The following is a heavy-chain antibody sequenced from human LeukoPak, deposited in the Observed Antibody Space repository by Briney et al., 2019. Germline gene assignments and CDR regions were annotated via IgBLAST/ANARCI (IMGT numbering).Heavy chain of an antibody. CDR2: INPNSGGT. V-gene: IGHV1-2*02. CDR1: GYTFTGYY. CDR3: ARGALVVVPAAIGY. Sequence: GASVKVSCKASGYTFTGYYMHWVRPAPGQGLEWMGWINPNSGGTNYAQKFQGRVTMTRDTSISTAYMELSRLRSDDTAVYYCARGALVVVPAAIGYWGQGTLVTVSS. J-gene: IGHJ4*02. D-gene: IGHD2-2*02.